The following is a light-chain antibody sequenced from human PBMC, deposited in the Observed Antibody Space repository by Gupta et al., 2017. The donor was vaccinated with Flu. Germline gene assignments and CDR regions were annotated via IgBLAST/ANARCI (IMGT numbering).Light chain of an antibody. Sequence: DIVMTQSPAPEAVSLGERRTHNCKSSQSVLYNSNNKNYLAWYQQKPGQPPNLLLYWASTRESGVPDRFSGSGSGTDFTLTISSLQAEDVAVYYCQQYYSTPHSFGQGTKLEIK. J-gene: IGKJ2*03. V-gene: IGKV4-1*01. CDR2: WAS. CDR3: QQYYSTPHS. CDR1: QSVLYNSNNKNY.